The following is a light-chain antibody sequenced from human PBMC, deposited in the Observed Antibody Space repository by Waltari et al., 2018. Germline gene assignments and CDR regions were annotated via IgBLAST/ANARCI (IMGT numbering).Light chain of an antibody. CDR1: QDIAGY. Sequence: IQLTQSPSSLSASVGDRVTITCRASQDIAGYLAWYQHKPGKAPNLLIYVSSTLQSGVPSRFRGSGSGTVFTLTISSLQPEDFATYYCQQLHTYPLTFGGGTTVDI. J-gene: IGKJ4*01. CDR2: VSS. CDR3: QQLHTYPLT. V-gene: IGKV1-9*01.